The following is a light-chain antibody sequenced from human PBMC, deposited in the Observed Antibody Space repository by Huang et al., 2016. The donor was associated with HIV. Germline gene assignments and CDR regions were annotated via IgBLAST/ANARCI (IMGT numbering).Light chain of an antibody. V-gene: IGKV3-15*01. CDR3: HQYNNWLLS. J-gene: IGKJ4*01. Sequence: EIVMTQSPATLSVSPGQRVTLSCRANRSVSTNLAWYQQRHCQAPRRLIYGSSTRAPGIPARFSGSGSGTDFSLTISSLQSEDFALYYCHQYNNWLLSFGGGTRV. CDR2: GSS. CDR1: RSVSTN.